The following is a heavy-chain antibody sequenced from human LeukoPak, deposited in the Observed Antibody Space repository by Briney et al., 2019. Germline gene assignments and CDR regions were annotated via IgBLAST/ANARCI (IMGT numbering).Heavy chain of an antibody. D-gene: IGHD6-6*01. CDR1: GGSISSGDYY. V-gene: IGHV4-30-4*01. Sequence: PSETLSLTCTVSGGSISSGDYYWSWIRQPPGTGLEWIGYIYYSGSTYYNPSLKSRVTISVDTSKNQFSLKLSSVTAADTAVYYCAREIVLQLESSSSQEYYYYYYGMDVWGQGTTVTVSS. J-gene: IGHJ6*02. CDR2: IYYSGST. CDR3: AREIVLQLESSSSQEYYYYYYGMDV.